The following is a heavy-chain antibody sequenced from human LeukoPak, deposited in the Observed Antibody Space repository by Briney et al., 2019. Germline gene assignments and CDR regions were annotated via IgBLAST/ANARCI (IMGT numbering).Heavy chain of an antibody. CDR2: IKNDGSET. Sequence: GGSLRLSCAVSGFNFRDHWMDWVRQAPGKGLEWVGHIKNDGSETYYLDSLKGRFSISRDNTNNALYLEMNSLRVEDTAVYYCVKNDGWFHLAQWGQGTLVTVSS. CDR1: GFNFRDHW. CDR3: VKNDGWFHLAQ. J-gene: IGHJ4*02. D-gene: IGHD6-19*01. V-gene: IGHV3-7*03.